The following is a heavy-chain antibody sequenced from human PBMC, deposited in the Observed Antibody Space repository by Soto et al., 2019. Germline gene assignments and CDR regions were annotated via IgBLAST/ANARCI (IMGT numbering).Heavy chain of an antibody. CDR3: AKERRYSFDAFDI. CDR2: ISYDGSEK. Sequence: QEQLVESGGGVVQAGRSLRLSCAASGFTFNFFGMHWVRQAPGKGLEWVAVISYDGSEKCYADSVKGRFTMSRDNPTNMVYLEMSSLRPEDTSVYYCAKERRYSFDAFDIWGHGTMVTVSS. CDR1: GFTFNFFG. J-gene: IGHJ3*02. D-gene: IGHD5-12*01. V-gene: IGHV3-30*18.